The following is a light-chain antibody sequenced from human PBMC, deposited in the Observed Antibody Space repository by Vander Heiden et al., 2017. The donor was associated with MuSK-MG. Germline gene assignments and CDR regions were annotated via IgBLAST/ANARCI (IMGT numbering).Light chain of an antibody. Sequence: SYELTQPPSVSVSPGQTARITCSGDSLPKQYAYWYQQKPGQAPLLVIYQGTERPSGIPERFSASSSGTTVTLTISGVQPDDEADYYCQSADNSGTVVVFGGGTKVTV. CDR2: QGT. J-gene: IGLJ2*01. CDR1: SLPKQY. V-gene: IGLV3-25*03. CDR3: QSADNSGTVVV.